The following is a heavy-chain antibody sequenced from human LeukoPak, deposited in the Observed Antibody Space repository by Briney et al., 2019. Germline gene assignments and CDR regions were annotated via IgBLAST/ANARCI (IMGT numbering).Heavy chain of an antibody. J-gene: IGHJ5*02. V-gene: IGHV3-48*01. CDR3: AREGTTGLDWFDP. D-gene: IGHD1-1*01. CDR1: GFTFSSYS. CDR2: ISSSSSTI. Sequence: GGSLRLSCAASGFTFSSYSMNWVRQAPGKGPEWVSYISSSSSTIYYADSVKGRFTISRDNAKDSLYLQMNSLRAEDTAVYYCAREGTTGLDWFDPWGQGTLVTVSS.